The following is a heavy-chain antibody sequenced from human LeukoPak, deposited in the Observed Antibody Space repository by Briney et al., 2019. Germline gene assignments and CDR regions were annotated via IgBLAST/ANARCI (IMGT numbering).Heavy chain of an antibody. D-gene: IGHD2-2*01. J-gene: IGHJ4*02. CDR3: AKDERIVVVPAAPFDY. Sequence: GGSLRLSCAASGFTFSSYGMHWVRQAPGKGLEWVAFIRYDGSNKYYADSVKGRFTISRDNSKNTLYLQMNSLRAEDTAEYYCAKDERIVVVPAAPFDYWGQGTLATVSS. V-gene: IGHV3-30*02. CDR1: GFTFSSYG. CDR2: IRYDGSNK.